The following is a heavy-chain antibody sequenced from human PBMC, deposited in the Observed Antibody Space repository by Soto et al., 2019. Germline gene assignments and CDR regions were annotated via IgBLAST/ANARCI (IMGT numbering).Heavy chain of an antibody. CDR2: IYYSGST. J-gene: IGHJ4*02. Sequence: SETLSLTCTVSGGSISSYYWSWIRQPPGKGLEWIGYIYYSGSTNYNPSLKSRVTISVDTSKNQFSLKLSSVTAADTAVYYCARVANSGVVIKSYYFDYWGQGTLVTVSS. CDR3: ARVANSGVVIKSYYFDY. V-gene: IGHV4-59*01. D-gene: IGHD3-3*01. CDR1: GGSISSYY.